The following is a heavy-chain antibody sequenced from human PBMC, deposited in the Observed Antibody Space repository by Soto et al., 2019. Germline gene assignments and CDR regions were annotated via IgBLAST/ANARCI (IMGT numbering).Heavy chain of an antibody. D-gene: IGHD3-16*01. Sequence: RRLSCAASGFTFSNAWMSWVRQAPGKGLEWVGRIKSKTDGGTTDYAAPVKGRFTISRDDSKNTLYLQMNSLKTEDTAVYYCTTDRLSYVWGGYTSDYWGQGTLVTVSS. J-gene: IGHJ4*02. CDR3: TTDRLSYVWGGYTSDY. V-gene: IGHV3-15*01. CDR1: GFTFSNAW. CDR2: IKSKTDGGTT.